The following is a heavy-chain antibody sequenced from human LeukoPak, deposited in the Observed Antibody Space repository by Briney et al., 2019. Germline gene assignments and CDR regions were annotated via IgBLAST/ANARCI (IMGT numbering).Heavy chain of an antibody. J-gene: IGHJ6*03. V-gene: IGHV4-39*07. CDR1: GGSISSSSYY. CDR3: ARAWDSSGYPRYYYYMDV. CDR2: IYYSGST. Sequence: KPSETLSLTCTVSGGSISSSSYYWGWIRQPPGKGLEWIGSIYYSGSTYYNPSLKSRVTISVDTSKNQFSLKLSSVTAADTAVYYCARAWDSSGYPRYYYYMDVWGKGTTVTVSS. D-gene: IGHD3-22*01.